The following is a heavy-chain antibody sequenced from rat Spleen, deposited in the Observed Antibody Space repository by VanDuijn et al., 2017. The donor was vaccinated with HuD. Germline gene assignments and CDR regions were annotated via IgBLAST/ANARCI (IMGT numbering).Heavy chain of an antibody. V-gene: IGHV5-27*01. J-gene: IGHJ3*01. Sequence: EVQLVESGGGLVQPGRSLKLSCAASGFTFSDYYMAWVRQAPTKGLEWVATISTSGGSTYYRDSVKGRFTFSRDNAKSTLYLQMDSLRSEDTATYYCTAHGNRISRFAYWGQGTLVTVSS. CDR2: ISTSGGST. CDR1: GFTFSDYY. D-gene: IGHD2-7*01. CDR3: TAHGNRISRFAY.